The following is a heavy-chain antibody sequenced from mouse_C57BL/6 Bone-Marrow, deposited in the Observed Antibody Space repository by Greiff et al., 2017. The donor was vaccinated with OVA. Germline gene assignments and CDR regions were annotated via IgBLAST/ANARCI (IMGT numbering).Heavy chain of an antibody. D-gene: IGHD1-1*01. V-gene: IGHV6-3*01. CDR3: TGGYYYGSSRGAWFAY. CDR2: IRLKSDNYAT. Sequence: EVKLVESGGGLVQPGGSMKLSCVASEFTFSNYWMNWVRQSPEKGLEWVAQIRLKSDNYATHYAESVKGRFTISRDDSKSSVYLQMNNLRAEDTGIYYCTGGYYYGSSRGAWFAYWGQGTLVTVSA. J-gene: IGHJ3*01. CDR1: EFTFSNYW.